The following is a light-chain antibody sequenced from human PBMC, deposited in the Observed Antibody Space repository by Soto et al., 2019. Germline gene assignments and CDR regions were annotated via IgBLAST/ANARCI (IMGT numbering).Light chain of an antibody. CDR1: QSISSW. J-gene: IGKJ1*01. CDR3: QQYNSYSPRT. V-gene: IGKV1-5*03. Sequence: DIQMTQSPSTLSASVGDRVTITCRASQSISSWLAWYQQKPGKAPKLLIYKASSLVSGVPSRFSGSGSGTEFTLTIISLQPDDFATYYYQQYNSYSPRTFGQGTKVEIK. CDR2: KAS.